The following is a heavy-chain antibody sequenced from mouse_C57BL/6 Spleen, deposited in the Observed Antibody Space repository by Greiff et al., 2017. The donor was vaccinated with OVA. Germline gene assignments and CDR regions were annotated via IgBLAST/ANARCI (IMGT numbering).Heavy chain of an antibody. J-gene: IGHJ3*01. Sequence: VQLQQSGPELVKPGASVKIPCKASGYTFTDYNMDWVKQSHGKSLEWIGDINPNNGGTIYNQKFKGKATLTVDKSSSTAYMELRSLSSEDTAVYYCARVLIGDYDSAWFAYWGQGTLVTVSA. D-gene: IGHD2-4*01. CDR1: GYTFTDYN. V-gene: IGHV1-18*01. CDR3: ARVLIGDYDSAWFAY. CDR2: INPNNGGT.